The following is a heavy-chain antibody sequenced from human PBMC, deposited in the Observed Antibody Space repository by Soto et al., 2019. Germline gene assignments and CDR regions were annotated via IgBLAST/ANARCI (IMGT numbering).Heavy chain of an antibody. Sequence: ASVKVSCKASGYTFTSYAMHWVRQAPGQRLEWMGWINAGNGNTKYSQKFQGRVTITRDTSASTAYMELSSLRSEDTAVYYCARTLTLWLLGHWFDPWGQGTLVTVSS. CDR3: ARTLTLWLLGHWFDP. CDR2: INAGNGNT. D-gene: IGHD3-10*01. CDR1: GYTFTSYA. V-gene: IGHV1-3*01. J-gene: IGHJ5*02.